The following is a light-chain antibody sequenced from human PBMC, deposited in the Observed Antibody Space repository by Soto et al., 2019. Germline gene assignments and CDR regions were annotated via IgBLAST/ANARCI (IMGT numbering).Light chain of an antibody. Sequence: QSALTQPASVSGSPGQSITISCTGTSSDVGGYNYVSWYQQHPGKAPKLMIYDVSNRPSGVSNRFSGSKSGNTASLTISGLHAEDEADYYCSSYTSSSFWVFGGGTKLTVL. V-gene: IGLV2-14*01. CDR1: SSDVGGYNY. J-gene: IGLJ3*02. CDR2: DVS. CDR3: SSYTSSSFWV.